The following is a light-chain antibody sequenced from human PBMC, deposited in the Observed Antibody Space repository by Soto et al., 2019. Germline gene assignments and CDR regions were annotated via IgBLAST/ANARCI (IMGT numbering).Light chain of an antibody. J-gene: IGLJ3*02. V-gene: IGLV2-11*01. CDR2: DVS. CDR1: SSDVGGYNY. Sequence: QSALTQPRSVSGSPGQSVTISCTGTSSDVGGYNYVSWYQLHPGTAPKLMIYDVSKRPSGVPDRFSGSKSGNTASLTISGLQADDEADYYCCSYAGSYTWVFGGGTKLTVL. CDR3: CSYAGSYTWV.